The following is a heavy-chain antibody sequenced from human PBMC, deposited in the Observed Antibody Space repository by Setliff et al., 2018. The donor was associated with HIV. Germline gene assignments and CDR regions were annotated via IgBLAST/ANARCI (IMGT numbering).Heavy chain of an antibody. Sequence: PSPTLSLPCAISGDSVSSNTAAWNWIRQSPSRGLEWLGRTYYRSKWSKDYAVSVKSRITINPDTSKNQFSLQLNSVTPEDTAVYFCARGGDWDYNYYMDVWDKGTTVTVSS. D-gene: IGHD3-16*01. CDR1: GDSVSSNTAA. V-gene: IGHV6-1*01. CDR3: ARGGDWDYNYYMDV. J-gene: IGHJ6*03. CDR2: TYYRSKWSK.